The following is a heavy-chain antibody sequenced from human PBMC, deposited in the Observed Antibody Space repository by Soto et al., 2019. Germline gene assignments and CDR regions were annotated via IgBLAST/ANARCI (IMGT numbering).Heavy chain of an antibody. J-gene: IGHJ3*02. D-gene: IGHD6-6*01. CDR2: IYYSGST. Sequence: SETLSLTCTVSGGSISSSSYYWGWIRQPPGKGLEWIGSIYYSGSTYYNPSLKSRVTISVDTSKNQFSLKLSSVTAADTAVYYCARGGVYSSSTGAFDIWGQGTMVTVSS. CDR3: ARGGVYSSSTGAFDI. V-gene: IGHV4-39*01. CDR1: GGSISSSSYY.